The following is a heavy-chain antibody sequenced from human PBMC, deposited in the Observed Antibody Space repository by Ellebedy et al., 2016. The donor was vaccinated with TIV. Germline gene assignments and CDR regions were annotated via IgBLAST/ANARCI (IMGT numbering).Heavy chain of an antibody. V-gene: IGHV3-49*03. Sequence: GGSLRLXCTGFGFTFGDYGMTWFRQAPGRGLEWIGHIRTEIYGGTTEYAAPVKGRFTISRDDSRRVAYLQMTSLRSEDTAVYFCSGGFCSGGTCYGMDVWGQGTTVTVSS. CDR1: GFTFGDYG. CDR2: IRTEIYGGTT. CDR3: SGGFCSGGTCYGMDV. J-gene: IGHJ6*02. D-gene: IGHD2-15*01.